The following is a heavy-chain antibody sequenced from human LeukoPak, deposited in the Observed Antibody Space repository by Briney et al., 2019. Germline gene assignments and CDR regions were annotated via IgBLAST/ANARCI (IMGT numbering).Heavy chain of an antibody. CDR2: INPNSGGT. D-gene: IGHD3-3*01. CDR3: AREGPGLRFLEWAPDAFDI. Sequence: ASVKVSCKASGYTFTGYYMHWVRQAPGQGLEWMGWINPNSGGTNYAQKFQGRVTMTRDTSISTAYMELSRLRSDDTAVYYCAREGPGLRFLEWAPDAFDIWGQGTMVTVSS. V-gene: IGHV1-2*02. J-gene: IGHJ3*02. CDR1: GYTFTGYY.